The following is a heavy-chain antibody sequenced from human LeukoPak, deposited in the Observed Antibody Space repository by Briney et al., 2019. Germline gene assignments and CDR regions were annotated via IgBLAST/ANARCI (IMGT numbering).Heavy chain of an antibody. V-gene: IGHV1-2*02. CDR1: GYTFTGYF. CDR3: ARDERYDSSGYPFDY. CDR2: INPNSGGT. Sequence: ASVKVSCKASGYTFTGYFMHWVRQAPGQGLEWMGWINPNSGGTNYAQKFQGRVTMTRDTSIGTAYMELSRLRSDDTAVYYCARDERYDSSGYPFDYWGQGTLVTVSS. D-gene: IGHD3-22*01. J-gene: IGHJ4*02.